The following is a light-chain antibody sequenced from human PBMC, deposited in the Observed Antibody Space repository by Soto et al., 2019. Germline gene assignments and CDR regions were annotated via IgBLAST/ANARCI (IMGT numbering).Light chain of an antibody. V-gene: IGKV3-20*01. CDR2: GAS. CDR1: QSVTSSY. CDR3: QQYGSSPRT. J-gene: IGKJ1*01. Sequence: DIVLTQSPGTLSLSPGERATLSCRASQSVTSSYLAWYQQKPGQAPRLLIYGASSRATVIPDRFSGSGSGTDFTLTISRLEAEDFAVYYCQQYGSSPRTFGQGTKVEIK.